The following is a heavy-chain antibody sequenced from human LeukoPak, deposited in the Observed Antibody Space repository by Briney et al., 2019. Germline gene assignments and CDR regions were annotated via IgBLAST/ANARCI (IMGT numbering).Heavy chain of an antibody. Sequence: SQTLSLTCTVSGGSVGSDTSYWNWIRQPAGKGLEWIGRIYADGSSTYNPSLKSRVTILVDTSKNQFSLRLSSMTAADTAVYYCARRYYYSTWGQRTLVTVSS. CDR1: GGSVGSDTSY. CDR3: ARRYYYST. J-gene: IGHJ4*02. CDR2: IYADGSS. D-gene: IGHD3-10*01. V-gene: IGHV4-61*02.